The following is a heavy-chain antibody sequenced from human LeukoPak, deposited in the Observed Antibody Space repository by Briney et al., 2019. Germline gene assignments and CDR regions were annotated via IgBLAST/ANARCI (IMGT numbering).Heavy chain of an antibody. CDR1: GFTFTSYA. CDR3: AKSGDGYSSSRPYFFDY. Sequence: GGSLRLSCAASGFTFTSYAMSWVRQAPGKGLEWVSGISGSGGNTYYADSVKGRFTIPRDNSKNTLYLQMNSLRVEDTAIYYCAKSGDGYSSSRPYFFDYWGQGTLVTVSS. V-gene: IGHV3-23*01. CDR2: ISGSGGNT. D-gene: IGHD6-13*01. J-gene: IGHJ4*02.